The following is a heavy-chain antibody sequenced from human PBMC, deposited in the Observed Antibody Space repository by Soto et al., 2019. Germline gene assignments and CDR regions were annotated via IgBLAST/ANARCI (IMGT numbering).Heavy chain of an antibody. CDR1: GFTFSSYS. CDR2: ISSSSSYI. Sequence: PGGSLRLSCAASGFTFSSYSMNWVRQAPGKGLEWVSSISSSSSYIYYADSVKGRFTISRDNAKNSLYLQMNSLRAEDTAVYYCAIRSGSWEGPDYYYYYGMDVWGQGTTVTVSS. V-gene: IGHV3-21*01. CDR3: AIRSGSWEGPDYYYYYGMDV. J-gene: IGHJ6*02. D-gene: IGHD3-10*01.